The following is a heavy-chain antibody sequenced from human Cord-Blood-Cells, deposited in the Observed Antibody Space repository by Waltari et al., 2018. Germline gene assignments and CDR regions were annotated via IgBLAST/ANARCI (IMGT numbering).Heavy chain of an antibody. Sequence: QVQLQQWGAGLLKPSETLSLTCAVYGGSFSGYYWSWIRQPPGKGLEWIGEINHSGSTNYNPSLKSRVTISVDTSKTQFSLKLSSVTAADTAVYYCARGGDVVVPAAIRFDYWGQGTLVTVSS. CDR1: GGSFSGYY. D-gene: IGHD2-2*02. J-gene: IGHJ4*02. CDR2: INHSGST. V-gene: IGHV4-34*01. CDR3: ARGGDVVVPAAIRFDY.